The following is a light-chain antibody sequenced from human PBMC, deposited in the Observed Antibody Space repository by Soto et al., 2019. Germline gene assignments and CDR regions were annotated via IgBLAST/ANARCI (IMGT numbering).Light chain of an antibody. V-gene: IGLV2-14*03. CDR2: DVS. CDR3: SSYTSNSTPHYV. CDR1: SSDVGGKNY. Sequence: QSVLTQPASVSWSPGQSITISCTGTSSDVGGKNYVSWYQKQPGKTTKIMNYDVSKRPSGVSDSLSGSKSGNTASLTISGLQAEDEADYYCSSYTSNSTPHYVFGTGTKVTVL. J-gene: IGLJ1*01.